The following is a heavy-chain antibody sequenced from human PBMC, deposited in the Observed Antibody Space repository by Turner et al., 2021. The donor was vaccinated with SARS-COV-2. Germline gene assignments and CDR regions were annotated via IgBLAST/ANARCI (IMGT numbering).Heavy chain of an antibody. CDR2: IKQDGSEK. V-gene: IGHV3-7*01. D-gene: IGHD6-13*01. CDR1: GFTFSIYW. CDR3: ARLAGSSWHFDY. Sequence: EVQQVESGGGLVQPGGSLRLSCAASGFTFSIYWMSWVRQAPGKGLEWVANIKQDGSEKYYVDSVKGRFTISRDNAKNSLYLQMNSLRAEDTAVYYCARLAGSSWHFDYWGQGTLVTVSS. J-gene: IGHJ4*02.